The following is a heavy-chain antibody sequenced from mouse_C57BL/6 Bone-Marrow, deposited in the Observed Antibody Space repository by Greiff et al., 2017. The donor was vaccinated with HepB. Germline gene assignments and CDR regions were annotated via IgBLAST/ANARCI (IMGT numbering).Heavy chain of an antibody. D-gene: IGHD2-5*01. V-gene: IGHV1-47*01. Sequence: QVQLQQSGAELVKPGASVKMSCKASGYTFTTYPIEWMKQNHGKSLEWIGNFHPYNDDTKYNEKFKGKATLTEEKSSSTVYLELSRLTSDDSAVYYCARGDYSNRYWYFDVWGTGTTVTVSS. CDR3: ARGDYSNRYWYFDV. J-gene: IGHJ1*03. CDR2: FHPYNDDT. CDR1: GYTFTTYP.